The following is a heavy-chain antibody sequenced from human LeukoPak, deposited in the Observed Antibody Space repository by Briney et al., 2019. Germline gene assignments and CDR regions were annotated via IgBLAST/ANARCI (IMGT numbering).Heavy chain of an antibody. V-gene: IGHV3-15*01. D-gene: IGHD1-26*01. J-gene: IGHJ4*02. CDR2: MKSETNGGTT. CDR1: GFTFDDYG. CDR3: TTELSGSFPN. Sequence: RPWGSLRLSCAASGFTFDDYGMSWVRQAPGKGLEWVGLMKSETNGGTTDFAAPVKGRFTISRDDSKNTLYLQMSSLRTDDTALYYCTTELSGSFPNWGQGTLVTVSS.